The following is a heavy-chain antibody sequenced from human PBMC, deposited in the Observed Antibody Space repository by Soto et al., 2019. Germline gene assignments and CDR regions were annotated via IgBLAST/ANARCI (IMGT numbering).Heavy chain of an antibody. CDR3: ARDKLDTAMVTSWFDP. CDR1: GYTFTSYA. V-gene: IGHV1-3*01. CDR2: INAGNGNT. D-gene: IGHD5-18*01. J-gene: IGHJ5*02. Sequence: ASVKVSCKASGYTFTSYAMHWVCQAPGQRLEWMGWINAGNGNTKYSQKFQGRVTITRDTSASTAYMELSSLRSEDTAVYYCARDKLDTAMVTSWFDPWGQGTLVTVSS.